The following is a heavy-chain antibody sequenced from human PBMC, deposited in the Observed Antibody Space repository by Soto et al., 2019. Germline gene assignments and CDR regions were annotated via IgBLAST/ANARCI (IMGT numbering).Heavy chain of an antibody. CDR2: ISAYNGNT. J-gene: IGHJ5*02. D-gene: IGHD6-13*01. Sequence: QVQLVQSGAEVKKPGASVKVSCKASGYTFTSYGISWVRQAPGQGLEGMGWISAYNGNTNYAQKLQGRVTMTTDTSTSTAYMELRSLRSDDTAVYYCARDIAAAGTHIWFDPWGQGTLVTVSS. CDR1: GYTFTSYG. CDR3: ARDIAAAGTHIWFDP. V-gene: IGHV1-18*01.